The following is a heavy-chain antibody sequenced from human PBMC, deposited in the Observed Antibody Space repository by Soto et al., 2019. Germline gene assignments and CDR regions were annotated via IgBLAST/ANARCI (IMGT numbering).Heavy chain of an antibody. CDR1: GGSISSGGYY. D-gene: IGHD2-2*01. J-gene: IGHJ4*02. Sequence: QVQLQESGPGLVKPSQTLSLTCTVSGGSISSGGYYWSWIRQHPGKGLEWIGYIYYSGSTYYNPSLKSRVTISVDTSKNPSSLKLSSVTAADTAVYYCASIVVPAAPFDYWGQGTLVTVSS. CDR2: IYYSGST. CDR3: ASIVVPAAPFDY. V-gene: IGHV4-31*03.